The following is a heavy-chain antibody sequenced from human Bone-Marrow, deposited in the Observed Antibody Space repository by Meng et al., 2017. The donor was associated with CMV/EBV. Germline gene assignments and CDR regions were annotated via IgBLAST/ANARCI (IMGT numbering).Heavy chain of an antibody. V-gene: IGHV1-69*06. J-gene: IGHJ4*02. D-gene: IGHD2-21*02. CDR1: GTVSSSA. Sequence: GTVSSSAISWVRQAPGQGLEWMGGIIPIFGTANYAQKFQGGVTIPADKSTSTAYMELSRLRSEDTAVYYCATGSAYCGGDCYTAPDYWGQGTLVTVSS. CDR3: ATGSAYCGGDCYTAPDY. CDR2: IIPIFGTA.